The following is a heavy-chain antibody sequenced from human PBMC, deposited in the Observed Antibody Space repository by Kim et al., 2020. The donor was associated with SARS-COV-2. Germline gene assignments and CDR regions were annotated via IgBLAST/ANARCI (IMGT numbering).Heavy chain of an antibody. D-gene: IGHD3-10*01. J-gene: IGHJ4*02. Sequence: GESLKISCKGSGYTFTSYWIGWVRQMPGKGLEWMGIIYPSYSDTRYSPSFQGQVTISADKSISTAYLQWGSLRASDTAMYYCARTSRGYLDGYFDYWGQGTLVTVSS. CDR2: IYPSYSDT. CDR3: ARTSRGYLDGYFDY. CDR1: GYTFTSYW. V-gene: IGHV5-51*01.